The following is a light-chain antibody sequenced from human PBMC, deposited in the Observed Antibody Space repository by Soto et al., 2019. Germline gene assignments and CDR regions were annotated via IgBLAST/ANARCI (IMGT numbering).Light chain of an antibody. CDR3: EQYAYSPLT. J-gene: IGKJ4*01. CDR2: DAS. CDR1: QTVGNNY. V-gene: IGKV3-20*01. Sequence: EIVLTQSPGTLSLSPGERATISCRASQTVGNNYLAWFQQTPGQAPRLLIFDASSRATGIPDRFSGSGSGTDFTLTINRLEPDDFQVYYCEQYAYSPLTFGGGTKVEF.